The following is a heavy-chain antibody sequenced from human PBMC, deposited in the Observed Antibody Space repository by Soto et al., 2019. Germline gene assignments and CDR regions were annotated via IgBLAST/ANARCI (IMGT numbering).Heavy chain of an antibody. CDR3: ARTDRDFYGLDV. V-gene: IGHV3-13*05. J-gene: IGHJ6*02. CDR1: GFTFSNYD. Sequence: EVQLVESGGGLVQPGGSLRLSCEASGFTFSNYDMHWVRQGTGKGLEWVSGISAAGNPDYADSVEGRFTISSENAQNSFFLQMNSLRVGDTAVYYCARTDRDFYGLDVWGQGTTVIVSS. CDR2: ISAAGNP.